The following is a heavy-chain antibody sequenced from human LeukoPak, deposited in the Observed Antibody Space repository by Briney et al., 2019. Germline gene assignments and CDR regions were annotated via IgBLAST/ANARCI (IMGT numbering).Heavy chain of an antibody. J-gene: IGHJ4*02. CDR3: ARDPNYYDSSTQPGVDY. V-gene: IGHV4-39*02. CDR1: GGSISSSSYY. CDR2: IYYSGST. Sequence: SETLSLTCTVSGGSISSSSYYWDWIRQPPGKGLEWIGSIYYSGSTYYNPSLKSRVTISVDTSKNQFSLKLSSVTAADTAVYYCARDPNYYDSSTQPGVDYWGQGTLVTVSS. D-gene: IGHD3-22*01.